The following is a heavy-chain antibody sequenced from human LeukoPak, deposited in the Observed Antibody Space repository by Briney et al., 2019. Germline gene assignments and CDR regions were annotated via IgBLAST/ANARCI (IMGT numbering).Heavy chain of an antibody. J-gene: IGHJ4*02. Sequence: PGGSLRLSCAASGFTFSSYSMNWVRQAPGKGLEWVSSISSSSSYIYYADSVKGRFTISRDNAKNSLYLQMNSLRAEDTAVYYCATVPHCSSTSCQAVNWGQGTLVTVSS. D-gene: IGHD2-2*01. CDR1: GFTFSSYS. CDR2: ISSSSSYI. CDR3: ATVPHCSSTSCQAVN. V-gene: IGHV3-21*01.